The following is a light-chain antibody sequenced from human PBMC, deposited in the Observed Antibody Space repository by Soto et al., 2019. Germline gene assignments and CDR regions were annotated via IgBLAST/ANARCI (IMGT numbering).Light chain of an antibody. J-gene: IGLJ2*01. Sequence: QSALTQPRSVSGSPGQSVSISCTGTSSDVGGYDLVSWYQQHPGKAPKVMIYDVTKRPSGVPDRFSGSKSGNTASLTISGLQAEDEADYFCCSYAGTNTLFGGGTKLTVL. CDR1: SSDVGGYDL. V-gene: IGLV2-11*01. CDR2: DVT. CDR3: CSYAGTNTL.